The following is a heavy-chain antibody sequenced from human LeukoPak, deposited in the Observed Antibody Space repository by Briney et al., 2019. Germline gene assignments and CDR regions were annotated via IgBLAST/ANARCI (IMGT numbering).Heavy chain of an antibody. V-gene: IGHV1-69*05. CDR3: ADCSSTSCYYYYYMDV. J-gene: IGHJ6*03. CDR2: IIPIFCTA. D-gene: IGHD2-2*01. Sequence: SVKVSCKASGGTFSSYAISWVRQAPGQGLEWMGRIIPIFCTANYAQKFQGRVTITTDESTSTAYMELRSLRSEDTAVYYCADCSSTSCYYYYYMDVWGKGTTVTVSS. CDR1: GGTFSSYA.